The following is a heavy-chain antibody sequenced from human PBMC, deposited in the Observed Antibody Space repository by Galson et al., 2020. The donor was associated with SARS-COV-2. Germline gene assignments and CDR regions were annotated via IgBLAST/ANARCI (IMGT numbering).Heavy chain of an antibody. CDR2: ISGSGGST. Sequence: GGSLRLSCAASGFTFSSYAMSWVRQPPGKGLEWVSAISGSGGSTYYADSVKGRFTISRDNSKNTLYLQMNSLRAEDTAVYYCAKDLGGYSSGWYVDYWGQGTLVTVSS. V-gene: IGHV3-23*01. CDR3: AKDLGGYSSGWYVDY. CDR1: GFTFSSYA. J-gene: IGHJ4*02. D-gene: IGHD6-19*01.